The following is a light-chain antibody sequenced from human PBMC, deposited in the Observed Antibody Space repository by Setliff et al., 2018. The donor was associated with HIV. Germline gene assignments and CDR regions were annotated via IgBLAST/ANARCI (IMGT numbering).Light chain of an antibody. Sequence: QSVLTQPPSVSGSPGQSIIISCTGSSSDIGAYNYVSWYQQYPGKAPKLIIYDVSKRPSGVPDRFSGSKSGDTASLTISGLQSEDEADYYCCSYAGAYTYIFGSGTKVTVL. J-gene: IGLJ1*01. V-gene: IGLV2-11*01. CDR1: SSDIGAYNY. CDR2: DVS. CDR3: CSYAGAYTYI.